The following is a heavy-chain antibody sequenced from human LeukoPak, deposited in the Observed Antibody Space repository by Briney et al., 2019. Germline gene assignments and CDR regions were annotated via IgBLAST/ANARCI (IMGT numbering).Heavy chain of an antibody. J-gene: IGHJ4*02. V-gene: IGHV4-4*02. D-gene: IGHD4-23*01. CDR2: IHHSGST. CDR3: ARGXGGNDY. Sequence: PSETLSLTCAVSGGSITSSNWWNWVRQPPGKGLEWIGQIHHSGSTNYNPSLRSRVTLSVDKSNNQFSLRLRSVTAADTAVYYCARGXGGNDYWGQGTLVTVSS. CDR1: GGSITSSNW.